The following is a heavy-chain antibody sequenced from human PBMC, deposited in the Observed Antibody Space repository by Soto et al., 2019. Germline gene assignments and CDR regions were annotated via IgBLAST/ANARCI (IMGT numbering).Heavy chain of an antibody. CDR3: ARDFADPDAFDI. V-gene: IGHV3-30-3*01. Sequence: QVQLVESGGGVVQPGRSLRLSCAASGFTFSSYAMHWVRQAPGKGLEWVAVISYDGSNKYYADSVKGRFTISRDNSKNTLYLQMNSLRAEDTAVYYCARDFADPDAFDIWGQGTMVTVSS. J-gene: IGHJ3*02. CDR1: GFTFSSYA. CDR2: ISYDGSNK.